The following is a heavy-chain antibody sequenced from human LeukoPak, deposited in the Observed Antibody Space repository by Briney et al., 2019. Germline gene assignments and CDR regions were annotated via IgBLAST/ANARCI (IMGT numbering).Heavy chain of an antibody. D-gene: IGHD6-13*01. CDR3: ATESGSSYYFDY. J-gene: IGHJ4*02. CDR1: GYTFTGYY. CDR2: FDPEDGET. V-gene: IGHV1-24*01. Sequence: ASVKVSCKASGYTFTGYYMHWVRQAPGKGLEWMGGFDPEDGETIYAQKFQGRVTMTEDTSTDTAYMELSSLRSEDTAVYYCATESGSSYYFDYWGQGTLVTVPS.